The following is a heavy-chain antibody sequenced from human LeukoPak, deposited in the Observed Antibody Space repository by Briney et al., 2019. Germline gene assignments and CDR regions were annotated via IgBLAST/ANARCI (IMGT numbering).Heavy chain of an antibody. CDR1: GGSISSYY. CDR3: ASSSGWYYVDY. J-gene: IGHJ4*02. CDR2: IYYSGST. Sequence: PSETLSLTCTVSGGSISSYYWSWIRQPPGKGLEWIGYIYYSGSTNYNPSLKSRVTISVDTSKNQFSLKLSCVTAADTAVYYCASSSGWYYVDYWGQGTLVTVSS. V-gene: IGHV4-59*01. D-gene: IGHD6-19*01.